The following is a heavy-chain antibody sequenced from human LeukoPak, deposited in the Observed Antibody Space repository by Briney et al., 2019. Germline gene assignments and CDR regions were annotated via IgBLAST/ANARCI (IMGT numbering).Heavy chain of an antibody. V-gene: IGHV3-23*01. Sequence: GGSLRLSCAASGFTFSSYAMNWVRQALGKGLEWVSGIRGSGGSTYYADSVKGRFTISRDNSKNTLYLQMNSLRAEDTAVYYCAKDDSSSWSSAFDIWGQGTMVTVSS. CDR2: IRGSGGST. D-gene: IGHD6-13*01. CDR1: GFTFSSYA. CDR3: AKDDSSSWSSAFDI. J-gene: IGHJ3*02.